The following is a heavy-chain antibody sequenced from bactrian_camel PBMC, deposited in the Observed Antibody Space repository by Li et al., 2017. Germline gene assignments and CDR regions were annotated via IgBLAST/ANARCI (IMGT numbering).Heavy chain of an antibody. CDR2: ISADGST. V-gene: IGHV3S63*01. CDR3: GSPALGRTWMC. J-gene: IGHJ4*01. CDR1: EFTFEDSD. Sequence: HVQLVESGGESVQAGGSLRLSCTASEFTFEDSDMVWYRRAPGNECELVSSISADGSTYYADSVKGRFTISRDNAKNILYLQMDRVAPEDTAVYYCGSPALGRTWMCGGQGTQVTVS. D-gene: IGHD1*01.